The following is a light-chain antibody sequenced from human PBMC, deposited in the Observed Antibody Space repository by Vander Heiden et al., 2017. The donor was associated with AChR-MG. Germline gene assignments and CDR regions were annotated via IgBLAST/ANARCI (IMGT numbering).Light chain of an antibody. CDR1: QDISNY. V-gene: IGKV1-33*01. CDR3: QQYYDLAIT. CDR2: DAS. Sequence: DIQMTQSPSSLSASVGDRVTITCQASQDISNYLNWYQQKPGKAPKLLIYDASNLETGVPSRFSGSGSGTDFTFTSSSLQPEDIATYYCQQYYDLAITFGQGTRLEIK. J-gene: IGKJ5*01.